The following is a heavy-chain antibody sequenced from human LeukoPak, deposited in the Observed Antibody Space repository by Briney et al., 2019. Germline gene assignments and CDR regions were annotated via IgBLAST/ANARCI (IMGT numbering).Heavy chain of an antibody. CDR2: ISGSGRST. CDR1: RFTFDSFA. V-gene: IGHV3-23*01. D-gene: IGHD3-10*01. Sequence: GGSLRLSCAASRFTFDSFAMNWVRQAPGKGLEWVSAISGSGRSTYYADSVKGRSTISRDNSQNTLYLRMNNLRAEDTAVYYCATWPGAWYGEDSWGQGTLVTVSS. CDR3: ATWPGAWYGEDS. J-gene: IGHJ4*02.